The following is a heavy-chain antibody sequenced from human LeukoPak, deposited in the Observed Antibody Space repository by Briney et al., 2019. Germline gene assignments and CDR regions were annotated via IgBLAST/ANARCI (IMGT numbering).Heavy chain of an antibody. J-gene: IGHJ3*02. Sequence: SETLSLTCTVSGGSISSYYWSWIRQPAGKGLEWIGRIYTSGCTNYNPSLKSRVTMSVDTSKNQFSLKLSSVTAADTAVYYCARDLEGSSWASYDAFDIWGQGTMVTVSS. V-gene: IGHV4-4*07. CDR2: IYTSGCT. CDR3: ARDLEGSSWASYDAFDI. CDR1: GGSISSYY. D-gene: IGHD6-13*01.